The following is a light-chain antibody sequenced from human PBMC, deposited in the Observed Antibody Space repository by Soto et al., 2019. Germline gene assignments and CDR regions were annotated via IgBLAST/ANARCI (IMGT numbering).Light chain of an antibody. Sequence: EIVISHLPATLPVSHWESAPPSASASESVSSKLVWYQKKPGQAPRLLIHDASTRATGIPARFSGSGSGTDFTLTISSLEPEDFALYYCQQRGNWPSFGGGTKVDI. CDR3: QQRGNWPS. CDR1: ESVSSK. J-gene: IGKJ4*01. CDR2: DAS. V-gene: IGKV3-11*01.